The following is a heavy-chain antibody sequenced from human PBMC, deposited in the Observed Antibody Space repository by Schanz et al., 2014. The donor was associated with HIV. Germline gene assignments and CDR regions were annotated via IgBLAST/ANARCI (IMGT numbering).Heavy chain of an antibody. J-gene: IGHJ3*02. CDR1: GFTFSSYA. D-gene: IGHD1-1*01. V-gene: IGHV3-23*04. CDR3: ARFANWAFDI. CDR2: LSGSGGNT. Sequence: VQLVESGGGVVQPGRSLRLSCAASGFTFSSYAMSWVRQAPGKGLEWVSALSGSGGNTYYADSVKGRFTISRDNSKNTVYLQMNSLRVEDTAVYYCARFANWAFDIWGQGTTVTVSS.